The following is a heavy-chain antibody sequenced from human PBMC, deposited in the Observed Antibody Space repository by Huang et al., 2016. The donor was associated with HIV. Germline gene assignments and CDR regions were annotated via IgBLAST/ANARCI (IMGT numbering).Heavy chain of an antibody. Sequence: QLQLQESGPGLVRPSETLSLICTVSGGSITDSNYYWGLLRQSPGKGLEWIVSIYYSGDTDYNPSLKSRVTMSVDTSKNRFSLDIRSVAVADTAIYYCARHFGSWSGYFDSWGQGTLVPVSS. CDR2: IYYSGDT. V-gene: IGHV4-39*01. D-gene: IGHD3-10*01. CDR3: ARHFGSWSGYFDS. J-gene: IGHJ4*02. CDR1: GGSITDSNYY.